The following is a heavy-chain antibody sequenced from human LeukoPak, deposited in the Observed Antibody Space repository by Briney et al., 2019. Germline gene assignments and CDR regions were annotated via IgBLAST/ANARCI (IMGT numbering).Heavy chain of an antibody. CDR2: ISWDGGST. CDR3: AKDDLGLNWELPGGGFDY. V-gene: IGHV3-43*01. J-gene: IGHJ4*02. D-gene: IGHD1-26*01. CDR1: GFTFDDYT. Sequence: GGSLRLSCAASGFTFDDYTMHWVRQAPGKGLEWVSHISWDGGSTYYADSVKGRFTISRDNSKNSLYLQMNSLRTEDTALYYCAKDDLGLNWELPGGGFDYWGQGTLVTVSS.